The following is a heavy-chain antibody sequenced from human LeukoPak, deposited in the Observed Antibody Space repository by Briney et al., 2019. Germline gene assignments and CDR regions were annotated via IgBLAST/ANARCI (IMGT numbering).Heavy chain of an antibody. CDR3: VKDETGSSWYN. Sequence: PGGSLRLSCAASGFTFSSYYMSWVRQAPGAGLEWVSAIGGSGTGTYYADSVKGRFIISRDNSKNTLYLQMNSLRAEDTAVYYCVKDETGSSWYNWGQGTLVTVSS. J-gene: IGHJ4*02. CDR1: GFTFSSYY. CDR2: IGGSGTGT. D-gene: IGHD6-13*01. V-gene: IGHV3-23*01.